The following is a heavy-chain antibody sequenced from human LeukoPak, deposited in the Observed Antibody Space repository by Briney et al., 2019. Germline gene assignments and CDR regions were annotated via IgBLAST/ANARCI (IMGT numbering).Heavy chain of an antibody. Sequence: PSETLSLTCTVSGGSIGSGSYYWSWIRQPAGKGLEWIGRIYTSGSTNYNPSLKSRVTISVDMSKNQFSLKLSSVTAADTAVYYCARAGYGDSDFDYWGQGTLVTVSS. CDR3: ARAGYGDSDFDY. D-gene: IGHD4-17*01. CDR1: GGSIGSGSYY. J-gene: IGHJ4*02. V-gene: IGHV4-61*02. CDR2: IYTSGST.